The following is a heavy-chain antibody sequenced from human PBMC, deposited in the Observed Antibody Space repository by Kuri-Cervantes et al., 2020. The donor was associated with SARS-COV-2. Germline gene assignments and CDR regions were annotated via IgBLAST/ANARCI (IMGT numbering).Heavy chain of an antibody. Sequence: ASVKVSCKASGYTFTSYAMHWVRQAPGQRLEWMGWINAGNGNTKYSQKFQGRVTITRDTSASTAYMELSSLRSEDTAVYYCARPVGGSSLVRANWFDPWGQGTLVTVSS. CDR1: GYTFTSYA. CDR2: INAGNGNT. J-gene: IGHJ5*02. V-gene: IGHV1-3*01. D-gene: IGHD6-13*01. CDR3: ARPVGGSSLVRANWFDP.